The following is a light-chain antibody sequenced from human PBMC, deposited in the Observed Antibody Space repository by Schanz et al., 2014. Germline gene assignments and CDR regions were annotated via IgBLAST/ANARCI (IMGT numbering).Light chain of an antibody. CDR3: SSYTITTTWV. J-gene: IGLJ3*02. CDR1: SSDVGGYDF. Sequence: QSALTQPASVSGSPGQSITISCTGTSSDVGGYDFVSWYQQHPGKAPKLMIYEVSNRPSGVPDRFPGSKSGNTASLTVSGLQAEDEADYYCSSYTITTTWVFGGGTKL. V-gene: IGLV2-14*01. CDR2: EVS.